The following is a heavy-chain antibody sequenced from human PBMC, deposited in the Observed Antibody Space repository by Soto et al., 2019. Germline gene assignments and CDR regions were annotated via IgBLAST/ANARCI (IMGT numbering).Heavy chain of an antibody. CDR1: GFTFSSYS. CDR2: ISSSSSTI. J-gene: IGHJ3*02. CDR3: ARDSIWGWYGHDAFDI. V-gene: IGHV3-48*01. D-gene: IGHD6-19*01. Sequence: PGGSLRLSCAASGFTFSSYSMNWVRQAPGKGLEWVSYISSSSSTIYYADSVKGRFTISRDNAKNSLYLQMNSLRAEDTAVYYCARDSIWGWYGHDAFDIWGQGTMVTVSS.